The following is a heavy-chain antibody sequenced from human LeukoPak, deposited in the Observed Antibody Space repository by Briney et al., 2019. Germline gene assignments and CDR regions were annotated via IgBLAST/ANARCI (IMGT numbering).Heavy chain of an antibody. CDR1: GGTFSSYA. D-gene: IGHD1-1*01. CDR2: IIPIFGTA. V-gene: IGHV1-69*05. J-gene: IGHJ3*02. CDR3: ARGGLSYNWNADAFDI. Sequence: GASVKVSCKASGGTFSSYAISWVRQAPGQGLEWMGEIIPIFGTANYAQKFQGRVTITTDESTSTAYMELSSLRSEDTAVYYCARGGLSYNWNADAFDIWGQGTMVTVSS.